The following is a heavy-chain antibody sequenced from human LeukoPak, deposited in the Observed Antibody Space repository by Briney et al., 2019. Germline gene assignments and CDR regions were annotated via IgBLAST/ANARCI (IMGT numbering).Heavy chain of an antibody. Sequence: GGSLRLSCAASGFTFSDYYMSWIRQAPGKRLEWVAYITSSGSDIYYAHSVRGRFSNSRDNAKNSLFLQMNSLRVEDTATYYCASDIVATSGDFWGQGTLVSVSS. D-gene: IGHD5-12*01. CDR3: ASDIVATSGDF. CDR1: GFTFSDYY. CDR2: ITSSGSDI. V-gene: IGHV3-11*01. J-gene: IGHJ4*02.